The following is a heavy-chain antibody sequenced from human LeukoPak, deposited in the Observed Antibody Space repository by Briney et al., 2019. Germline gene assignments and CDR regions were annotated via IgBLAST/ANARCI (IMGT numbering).Heavy chain of an antibody. CDR2: TSSSGSTI. CDR3: ARAGRGFSYGSLDY. D-gene: IGHD5-18*01. CDR1: GFTFSSYA. Sequence: GGSLRLSCAASGFTFSSYAMSWVRQAPGKGLEWVSYTSSSGSTIYYADSVKGRFTISRDNAKNSVYLQMNSLRAEDTAVYYCARAGRGFSYGSLDYWGQGTLVTVSS. V-gene: IGHV3-48*04. J-gene: IGHJ4*02.